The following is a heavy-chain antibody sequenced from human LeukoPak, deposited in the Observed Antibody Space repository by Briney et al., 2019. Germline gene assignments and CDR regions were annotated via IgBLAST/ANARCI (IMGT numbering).Heavy chain of an antibody. D-gene: IGHD3-22*01. J-gene: IGHJ5*02. CDR2: IKQDGSEK. CDR3: ARGASSGYYYPIRTSSYNWFDP. V-gene: IGHV3-7*01. Sequence: GGSLRLSCAASGFTFSSYWMSWVRQAPGKGLEWVANIKQDGSEKYYVDSVKGRFTISRDNAKNSLYLQMNSLRAADTAVYYCARGASSGYYYPIRTSSYNWFDPWGQGTLVTVSS. CDR1: GFTFSSYW.